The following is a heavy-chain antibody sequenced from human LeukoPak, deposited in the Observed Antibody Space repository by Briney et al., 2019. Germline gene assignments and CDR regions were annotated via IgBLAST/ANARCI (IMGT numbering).Heavy chain of an antibody. CDR3: ARGPSGYHNT. J-gene: IGHJ4*02. CDR2: ISSSSSTI. V-gene: IGHV3-21*01. Sequence: GGSLSLSCAASGFTFSSYSMNWVRQAPGKGLEWVSSISSSSSTIYYAASVKGRFTISRDNSKNTFYHQMNSLRAEDTAVYYCARGPSGYHNTGGQGTLVTVSS. D-gene: IGHD5-12*01. CDR1: GFTFSSYS.